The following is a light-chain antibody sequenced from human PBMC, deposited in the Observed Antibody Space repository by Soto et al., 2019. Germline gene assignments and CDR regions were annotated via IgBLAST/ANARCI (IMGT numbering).Light chain of an antibody. Sequence: DIVMTQSPDSLTVSLGERATINCKSSQSVLYSSNSKNYLAWYQQKPGQTPKLLIYWAATRESGVPDRFSGGGSGTDLTLTIRRLQAEDEAVYYCQQSYRAPPTFGPGTNVDI. CDR3: QQSYRAPPT. CDR1: QSVLYSSNSKNY. J-gene: IGKJ3*01. V-gene: IGKV4-1*01. CDR2: WAA.